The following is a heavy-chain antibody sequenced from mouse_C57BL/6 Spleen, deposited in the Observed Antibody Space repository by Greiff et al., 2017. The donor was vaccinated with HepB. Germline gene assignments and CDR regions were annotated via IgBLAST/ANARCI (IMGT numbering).Heavy chain of an antibody. CDR3: LIGGYGYDADDARDY. CDR2: ISYDGSN. D-gene: IGHD2-2*01. Sequence: EVQLQQSGPGLVKPSQSLSLTCSVTGYSITSGYYWNWIRQFPGNKLAWMGYISYDGSNNYNPSLKNRISITRDTSKNQFFLKLNSVTTEDTATYYCLIGGYGYDADDARDYWGQGTSVTVSS. J-gene: IGHJ4*01. V-gene: IGHV3-6*01. CDR1: GYSITSGYY.